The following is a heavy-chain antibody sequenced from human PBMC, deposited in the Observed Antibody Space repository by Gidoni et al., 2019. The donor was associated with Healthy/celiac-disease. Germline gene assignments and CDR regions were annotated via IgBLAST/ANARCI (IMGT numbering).Heavy chain of an antibody. CDR2: VSGSSGRT. Sequence: EVQMLEHGGGLLQHGRPLRFPCAASGFRFTGHDMSWVRQAPGKGLEWVSAVSGSSGRTYYADSVKGRFTISRDNSKNTLYLQMNSLRAEDTAVYYCAKDGGDDYGDYDEECFDYWGQGTLVTVSS. CDR3: AKDGGDDYGDYDEECFDY. J-gene: IGHJ4*02. D-gene: IGHD4-17*01. V-gene: IGHV3-23*01. CDR1: GFRFTGHD.